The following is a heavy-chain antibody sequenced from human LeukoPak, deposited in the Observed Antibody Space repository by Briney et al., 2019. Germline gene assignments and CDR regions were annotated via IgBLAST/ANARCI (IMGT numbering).Heavy chain of an antibody. CDR3: ARLRYFDY. J-gene: IGHJ4*02. CDR2: ISSRGSTI. Sequence: GGSLRLSCAASGFTFSSYEMNWVRQAPGRGLEWVSYISSRGSTIYYADSVKGRFTISRDNAKYSLYLQMNSLRAEDTAVYYCARLRYFDYWGQGTLVTVSS. CDR1: GFTFSSYE. V-gene: IGHV3-48*03.